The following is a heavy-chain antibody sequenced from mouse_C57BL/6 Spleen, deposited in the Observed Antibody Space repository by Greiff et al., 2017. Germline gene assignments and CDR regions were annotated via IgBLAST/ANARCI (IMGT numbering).Heavy chain of an antibody. D-gene: IGHD1-1*01. CDR3: ARQRDYGGYFDV. CDR2: ISNLAYSI. Sequence: EVKLMESGGGLVQPGGSLKLSCAASGFTFSDYGMAWVRQAPRKGPEWVAFISNLAYSIYYADTVTGRFTISRENAKNTLYLEMSSLRSEDTAMYYCARQRDYGGYFDVWGTGTTVTVSS. V-gene: IGHV5-15*01. J-gene: IGHJ1*03. CDR1: GFTFSDYG.